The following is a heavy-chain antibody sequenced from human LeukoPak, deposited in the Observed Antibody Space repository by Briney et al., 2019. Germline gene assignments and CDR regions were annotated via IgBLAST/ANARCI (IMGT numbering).Heavy chain of an antibody. J-gene: IGHJ4*02. V-gene: IGHV3-23*01. D-gene: IGHD2-8*02. Sequence: GGSLRLSCAASGFTFSNYAMTWVRQAPGEGLEWVSSFTASGGRTYYADSVKGRFTISRDNSKNTLYLQLNSLSAADTALYFCAKGLSDPNLVLDSWGQGTLVTVSS. CDR2: FTASGGRT. CDR3: AKGLSDPNLVLDS. CDR1: GFTFSNYA.